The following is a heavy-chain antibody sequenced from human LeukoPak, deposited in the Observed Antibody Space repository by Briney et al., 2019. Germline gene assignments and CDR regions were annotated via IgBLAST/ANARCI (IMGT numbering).Heavy chain of an antibody. D-gene: IGHD6-19*01. CDR2: INTNTGNP. J-gene: IGHJ3*02. CDR3: ATYSSGWYLRGAFDI. CDR1: GYTFTSYA. Sequence: ASVKVSCKASGYTFTSYAMNWVRQAPGQGLEWMGWINTNTGNPTYAQDFTGRFVFSLDTSVSTAYLQISSLKAEDTAVYYCATYSSGWYLRGAFDIWGQGTMVTVSS. V-gene: IGHV7-4-1*02.